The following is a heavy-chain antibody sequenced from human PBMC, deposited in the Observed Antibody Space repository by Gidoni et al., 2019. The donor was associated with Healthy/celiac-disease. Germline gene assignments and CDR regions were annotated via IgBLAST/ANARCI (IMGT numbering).Heavy chain of an antibody. CDR1: GFTVSNAW. Sequence: EVQLVESGGGLVKPGGSLRLSCAASGFTVSNAWMSWVRQAPGKGLEWVGRIKSKTDGGTTDYAAPVKGRFTISRDDSKNTLYLQMNSLKTEDTAVYYCTTVSPIFGASIDYWGQGTLVTVSS. D-gene: IGHD3-3*01. CDR2: IKSKTDGGTT. J-gene: IGHJ4*02. CDR3: TTVSPIFGASIDY. V-gene: IGHV3-15*01.